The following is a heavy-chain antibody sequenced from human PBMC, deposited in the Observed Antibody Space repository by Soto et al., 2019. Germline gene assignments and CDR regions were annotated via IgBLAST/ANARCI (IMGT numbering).Heavy chain of an antibody. CDR3: ARHGFNGYSTGHYFDY. Sequence: SDTLPLPWTVSAGSLSPYHWPWIRQPPGKGLEWIGYIYYSGSTNYNPSLKSRVTISVATSKNQFSLKLSSVTAADTAVYYCARHGFNGYSTGHYFDYCGQRTLLTLSS. CDR1: AGSLSPYH. J-gene: IGHJ4*02. D-gene: IGHD6-13*01. V-gene: IGHV4-59*08. CDR2: IYYSGST.